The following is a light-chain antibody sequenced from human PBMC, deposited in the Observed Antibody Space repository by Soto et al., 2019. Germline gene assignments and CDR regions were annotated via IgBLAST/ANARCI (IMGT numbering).Light chain of an antibody. V-gene: IGLV2-8*01. CDR3: SSYAGSNSV. Sequence: QSALTQPPSASGSPGQSVTISCTGTSSDVGGYNYVSWYQQYPGKAPKLMIYEVSKRPSGVPDRFSGSKSGNTASLTVSGLQAEDDADYYCSSYAGSNSVFGGGTKLTVL. J-gene: IGLJ2*01. CDR2: EVS. CDR1: SSDVGGYNY.